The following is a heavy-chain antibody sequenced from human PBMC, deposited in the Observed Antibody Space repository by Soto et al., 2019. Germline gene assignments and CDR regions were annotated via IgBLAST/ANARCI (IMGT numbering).Heavy chain of an antibody. CDR3: ARRYGVYFDY. CDR1: GGYISSYY. CDR2: IYYSGST. J-gene: IGHJ4*02. D-gene: IGHD4-17*01. V-gene: IGHV4-59*08. Sequence: QVQLQESGPGLVKPSETLSLTCTVSGGYISSYYWSWIRQPPGKGLEWIGYIYYSGSTNYYPSLKSRLTISVDTSKNQFSLKLSSVTAADTAVYYCARRYGVYFDYWGQGTLVTVSS.